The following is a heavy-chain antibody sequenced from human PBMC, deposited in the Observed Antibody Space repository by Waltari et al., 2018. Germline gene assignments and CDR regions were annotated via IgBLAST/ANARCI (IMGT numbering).Heavy chain of an antibody. CDR1: GGSISSYY. J-gene: IGHJ3*02. CDR2: IYYSGST. CDR3: ARAHDSLFIVGATPGAFDI. Sequence: QVQLQESGPGLVKPSETLSLTCTVSGGSISSYYWSWIRQPPGMGLEWIGYIYYSGSTNYNPSLKSRVTISVDTSKNQFSLKLSSVTAADTAVYYCARAHDSLFIVGATPGAFDIWGQGTMVTVSS. V-gene: IGHV4-59*01. D-gene: IGHD1-26*01.